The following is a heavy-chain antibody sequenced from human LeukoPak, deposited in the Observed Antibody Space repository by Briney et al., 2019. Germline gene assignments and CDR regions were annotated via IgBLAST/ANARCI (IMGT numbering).Heavy chain of an antibody. CDR1: GFNFSSYG. D-gene: IGHD4-23*01. Sequence: PGRSLRLSCAASGFNFSSYGMHWVRQAPGKGLEWVAVISYDGSNKYYADSVKGRFTISRDNSKNTLYLQMNSLRAEDTAVYYCARDLGKIGGNSSPFDYWGQGTLVTVSS. CDR2: ISYDGSNK. CDR3: ARDLGKIGGNSSPFDY. V-gene: IGHV3-30*03. J-gene: IGHJ4*02.